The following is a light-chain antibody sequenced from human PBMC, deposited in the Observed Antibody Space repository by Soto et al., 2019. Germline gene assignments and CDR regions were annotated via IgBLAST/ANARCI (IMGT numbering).Light chain of an antibody. CDR1: ESVNNK. Sequence: EVVLTQSPATLSVSPGERATLSCRASESVNNKLGWYQQKPGQAPRLPIYRASTRATVIPASFSGSGSGTEFTLTISRLQSEDSAVYFCHQYNKWLPFTVGQGTRLEIK. CDR3: HQYNKWLPFT. V-gene: IGKV3-15*01. J-gene: IGKJ5*01. CDR2: RAS.